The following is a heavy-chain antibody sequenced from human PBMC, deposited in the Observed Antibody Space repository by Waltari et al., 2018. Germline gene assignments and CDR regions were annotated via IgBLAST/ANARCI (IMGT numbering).Heavy chain of an antibody. D-gene: IGHD3-10*01. CDR2: SDPNSVAT. CDR3: ARAWFNSGFDY. Sequence: QVQLVQSGAEVKRPGASVKDSCKPPGYTFTANYVHWVRQAPVQGLEWMGLSDPNSVATDYAQQFQGRVTMTLDTSISTLYMELSRLGSDDTAVYYCARAWFNSGFDYWGQGSLVTVSS. J-gene: IGHJ4*02. V-gene: IGHV1-2*02. CDR1: GYTFTANY.